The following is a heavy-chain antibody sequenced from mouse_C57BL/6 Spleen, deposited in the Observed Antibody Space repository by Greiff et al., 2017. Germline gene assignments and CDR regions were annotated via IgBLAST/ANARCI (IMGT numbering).Heavy chain of an antibody. Sequence: QVQLQQPGAELVRPGSSVKLSCKASGYTFTSYWMHWVKQRPIQGLEWIGNIDPSDSETPYNQKFKDKATLTADKSSSTAYVQLSSLTSEDSAVYYCARRDYSYFDYWGQGTTLTVSS. J-gene: IGHJ2*01. CDR3: ARRDYSYFDY. CDR1: GYTFTSYW. CDR2: IDPSDSET. V-gene: IGHV1-52*01. D-gene: IGHD2-12*01.